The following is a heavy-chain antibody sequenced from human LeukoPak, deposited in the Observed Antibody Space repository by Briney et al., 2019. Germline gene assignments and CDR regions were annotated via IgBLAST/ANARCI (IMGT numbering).Heavy chain of an antibody. Sequence: GGSLRLSCAASGFTFISYAMSWVRQAPGKGLEWVSAISGSGSNTYYADSVKGRFTISRDNSKNTLYLQVNSLRAEDTAVYYCAKHLGYSYGYGYFQHWGQGTLVTVSS. D-gene: IGHD5-18*01. J-gene: IGHJ1*01. CDR3: AKHLGYSYGYGYFQH. V-gene: IGHV3-23*01. CDR1: GFTFISYA. CDR2: ISGSGSNT.